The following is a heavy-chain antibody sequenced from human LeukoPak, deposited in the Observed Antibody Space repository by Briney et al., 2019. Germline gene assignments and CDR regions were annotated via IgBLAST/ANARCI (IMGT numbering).Heavy chain of an antibody. J-gene: IGHJ2*01. D-gene: IGHD3-10*01. CDR1: GFTFSSYG. Sequence: GRSLRLSCAASGFTFSSYGMHWVRQAPGKGLEWVSSISGGSDYIYSADSVKGRFTISRDNAKKSLYLQMTSLRADDTAVYFCVRDLVRGVHPVFYFDLWGRGTLVTVSS. CDR3: VRDLVRGVHPVFYFDL. V-gene: IGHV3-21*01. CDR2: ISGGSDYI.